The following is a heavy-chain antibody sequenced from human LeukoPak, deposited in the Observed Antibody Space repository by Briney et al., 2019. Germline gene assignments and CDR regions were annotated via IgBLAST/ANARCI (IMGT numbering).Heavy chain of an antibody. CDR1: GRSFSGYY. CDR3: ARVKVRTVTTYLYYFDY. CDR2: INHSGST. J-gene: IGHJ4*02. V-gene: IGHV4-34*01. D-gene: IGHD4-17*01. Sequence: SETLSLTCAVYGRSFSGYYWSWIRQPPGKGLEWIGEINHSGSTNYNPSLKSRVTISVDTSKNQFSLKLSSVTAADTAVYYCARVKVRTVTTYLYYFDYWGQGTLVTVSS.